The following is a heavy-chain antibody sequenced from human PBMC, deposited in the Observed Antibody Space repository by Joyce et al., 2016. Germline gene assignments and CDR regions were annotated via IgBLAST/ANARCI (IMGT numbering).Heavy chain of an antibody. Sequence: QVHLVQSGAEVKKPGASVKVSCKASGKSLTNYYVHWVRQAPGQGLEWMGNSNPTGRSTRSAQNFQGRLTLTRDMSTSTVYMELTGLTSEDTAVYYCARDGPDEFASKFLLDSWGQGTLLSVSS. J-gene: IGHJ4*02. CDR2: SNPTGRST. V-gene: IGHV1-46*01. D-gene: IGHD4-11*01. CDR1: GKSLTNYY. CDR3: ARDGPDEFASKFLLDS.